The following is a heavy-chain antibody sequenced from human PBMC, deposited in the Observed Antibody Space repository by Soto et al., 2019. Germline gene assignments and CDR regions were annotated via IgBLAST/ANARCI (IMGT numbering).Heavy chain of an antibody. CDR3: AREMSYYFDS. CDR2: IYHSGAT. Sequence: QVQLQESGSGLVKPSQTLVLTCTVSGDSISRDGSSWSWLRQPPGKGLEWIGYIYHSGATYYNPSLKSRVTTSVDKSKNQFSLSLASLIAADTAVYYCAREMSYYFDSWGHGTLVTVSS. CDR1: GDSISRDGSS. J-gene: IGHJ4*01. V-gene: IGHV4-30-2*01.